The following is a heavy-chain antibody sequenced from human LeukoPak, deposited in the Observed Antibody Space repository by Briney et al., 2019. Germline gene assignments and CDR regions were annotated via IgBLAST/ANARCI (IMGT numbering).Heavy chain of an antibody. Sequence: ASVKASCKASGYTFTGYYIHWVRQAPGQGLAWMGWINPNSGDTNYAQKFQGRVTMTRDTSITTAYMELSSLRSDDTAVYYCARERDTARFDYWGQGTLVTVSS. D-gene: IGHD5-18*01. J-gene: IGHJ4*02. CDR1: GYTFTGYY. V-gene: IGHV1-2*02. CDR3: ARERDTARFDY. CDR2: INPNSGDT.